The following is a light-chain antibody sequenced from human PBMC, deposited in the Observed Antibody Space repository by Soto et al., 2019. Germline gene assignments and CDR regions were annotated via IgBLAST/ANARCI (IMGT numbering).Light chain of an antibody. Sequence: SYELTQPPSVSVSPGQTASITCSGDKLGDKYSCWYQQKPGQSPVLVIYEDRKRTSGIPERFSGSKSGNTATLTISGTQAMDEADYYCQAWDSSTPVVFGGGTKLTVL. J-gene: IGLJ2*01. CDR1: KLGDKY. V-gene: IGLV3-1*01. CDR2: EDR. CDR3: QAWDSSTPVV.